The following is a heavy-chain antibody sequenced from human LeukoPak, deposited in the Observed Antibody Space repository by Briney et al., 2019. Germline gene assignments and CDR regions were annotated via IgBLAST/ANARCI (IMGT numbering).Heavy chain of an antibody. Sequence: GGSLRLSCAASGFTFSTYGMHWVRQAPGKGLEWMTVIWYDGSNIYYADSVKGRFTISRDNSKNTLYLQMNSLRADDTAVYYCARDQGGPDAFDIWGQGTMVTVSS. CDR3: ARDQGGPDAFDI. CDR1: GFTFSTYG. CDR2: IWYDGSNI. V-gene: IGHV3-33*01. J-gene: IGHJ3*02. D-gene: IGHD1-26*01.